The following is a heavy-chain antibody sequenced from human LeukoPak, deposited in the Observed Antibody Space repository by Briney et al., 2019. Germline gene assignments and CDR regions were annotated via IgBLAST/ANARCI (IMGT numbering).Heavy chain of an antibody. CDR3: AATFGVVSNWCDP. CDR2: ISWNSGSI. D-gene: IGHD3-3*01. CDR1: GFTFDDYA. J-gene: IGHJ5*02. V-gene: IGHV3-9*03. Sequence: GRSLRLSCAASGFTFDDYAMHWVRQAPGKGLEWVSGISWNSGSIGYADSVKGRFTISRDNAKNSLYLQMNSLRAADMALYYCAATFGVVSNWCDPWGQGTLVTVSS.